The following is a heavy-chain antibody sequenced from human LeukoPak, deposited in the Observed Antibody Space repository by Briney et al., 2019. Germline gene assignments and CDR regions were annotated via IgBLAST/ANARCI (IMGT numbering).Heavy chain of an antibody. V-gene: IGHV3-7*01. D-gene: IGHD2-21*02. Sequence: GGSLRLSCEASGFTFTKFWMSWVRQAPGKGLEWVANIQEDGKKENYADSVRGRFTISRDNAKNPIYLQMNSLRVEDTAVYYCAKDIVGGGDDYWGQGTLVIVSS. CDR3: AKDIVGGGDDY. CDR1: GFTFTKFW. CDR2: IQEDGKKE. J-gene: IGHJ4*02.